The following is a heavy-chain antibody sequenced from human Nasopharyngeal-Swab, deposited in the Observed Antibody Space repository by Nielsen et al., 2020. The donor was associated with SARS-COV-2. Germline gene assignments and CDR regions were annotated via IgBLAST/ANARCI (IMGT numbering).Heavy chain of an antibody. CDR1: GGSFSGYY. Sequence: SETLSLTCAVYGGSFSGYYWSWIRQPPGKGLEWIGEINHSGSTNYNPSLKSRVTISVDTSKNQFSLKLSSVTAADTAVYYCAREPERVVLVRGGPACYMDVWAKGPRSPSP. V-gene: IGHV4-34*01. J-gene: IGHJ6*03. CDR3: AREPERVVLVRGGPACYMDV. CDR2: INHSGST. D-gene: IGHD1-14*01.